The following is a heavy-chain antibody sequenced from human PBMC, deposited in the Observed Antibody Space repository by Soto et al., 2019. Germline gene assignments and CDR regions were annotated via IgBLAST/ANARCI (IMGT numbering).Heavy chain of an antibody. D-gene: IGHD6-6*01. J-gene: IGHJ6*02. CDR1: GYTFTSYY. V-gene: IGHV1-46*01. CDR3: AREPGVVAARPDYYYGMDV. CDR2: INPSGGST. Sequence: ASVKVSCKASGYTFTSYYMHWVRQAPGQGLEWMGIINPSGGSTSYAQKFQGRVTMTRDTSTSTVYMELSSLRSEDTAVYYCAREPGVVAARPDYYYGMDVWGQGTTVTVSS.